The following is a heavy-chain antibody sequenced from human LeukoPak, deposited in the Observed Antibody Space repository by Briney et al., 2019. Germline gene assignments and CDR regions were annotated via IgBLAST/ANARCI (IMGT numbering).Heavy chain of an antibody. CDR3: AQSLGASTWFGNWFDP. J-gene: IGHJ5*02. CDR1: GGSISSSSYY. V-gene: IGHV4-39*01. Sequence: ASETLSLTCTVSGGSISSSSYYWGWIRQPPGKGLEWIGSIYYSGRTYYNPSLKSRLTISVDTPKNQFSLKLSSVTAADTAVYYCAQSLGASTWFGNWFDPWGQGTLVTVSS. D-gene: IGHD3-10*01. CDR2: IYYSGRT.